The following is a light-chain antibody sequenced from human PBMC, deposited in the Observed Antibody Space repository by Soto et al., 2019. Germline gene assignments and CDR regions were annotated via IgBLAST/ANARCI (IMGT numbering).Light chain of an antibody. J-gene: IGKJ4*01. V-gene: IGKV3-20*01. CDR2: GAS. Sequence: EIVLTQSPGTLSLSPGERATLSCRASQSVSSSYLAWYQQKPGQAPRLLIYGASSRATGITDRFSGSGSGTDFTLNISRLEPEHFAVYYCQQYGSSPLTFGGGTKVEIK. CDR1: QSVSSSY. CDR3: QQYGSSPLT.